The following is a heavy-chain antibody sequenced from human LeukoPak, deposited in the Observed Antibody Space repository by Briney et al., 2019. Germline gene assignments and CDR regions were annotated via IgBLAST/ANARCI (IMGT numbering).Heavy chain of an antibody. V-gene: IGHV3-11*01. CDR3: ARSGAARDSYYYYMDV. CDR2: ITNSGGAM. CDR1: EFTFSDYY. Sequence: PGGSLRLSCAASEFTFSDYYISWVRQAPGKGLEWISYITNSGGAMYYAESVKGRFTISRDNTKNSLYLQMNNLRAEDTAVYYCARSGAARDSYYYYMDVWGKGTTVTVSS. D-gene: IGHD1-26*01. J-gene: IGHJ6*03.